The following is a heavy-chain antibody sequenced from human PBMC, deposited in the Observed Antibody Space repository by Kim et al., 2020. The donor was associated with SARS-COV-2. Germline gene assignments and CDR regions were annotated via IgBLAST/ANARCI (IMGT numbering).Heavy chain of an antibody. CDR1: GFTFSSYG. Sequence: GGSLRLSCAASGFTFSSYGMHWVRQAPGKGLEWVAVISYDGSNKYYADSVKGRFTISRDNSKNTLYLQMNSLRAEDTAVYYCAKDRLRGYSWSYYGMDVWGQGTTVTVSS. J-gene: IGHJ6*02. CDR2: ISYDGSNK. D-gene: IGHD3-22*01. V-gene: IGHV3-30*18. CDR3: AKDRLRGYSWSYYGMDV.